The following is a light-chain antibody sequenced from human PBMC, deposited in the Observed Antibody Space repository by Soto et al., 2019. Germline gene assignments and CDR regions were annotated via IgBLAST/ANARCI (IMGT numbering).Light chain of an antibody. V-gene: IGLV6-57*03. CDR1: SGSIASNY. CDR3: QSYHSDTWV. CDR2: EDD. Sequence: NFMLTQPHSVSESPGKTVTISCTRSSGSIASNYVQWYQQRPHSAPTTVIYEDDQRPSGVPDRFSGSIDSSSNSASLTISGLKTEDEADYYCQSYHSDTWVFGGGTKVTVL. J-gene: IGLJ3*02.